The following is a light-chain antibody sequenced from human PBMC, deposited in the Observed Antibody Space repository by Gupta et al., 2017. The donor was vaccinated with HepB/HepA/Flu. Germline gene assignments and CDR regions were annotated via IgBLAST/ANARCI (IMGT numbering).Light chain of an antibody. CDR3: LQSIHWPWT. V-gene: IGKV2-30*02. CDR2: KVS. Sequence: DVVMTQSPLSLPVTLGQPASISCRSSQSLLHSDGNTYLNWFQQRPGQSPRRLIYKVSDRDSGVPDRFSGSGSGTDFTLKISRVEVEDVGVYYCLQSIHWPWTFGQGTKVEI. CDR1: QSLLHSDGNTY. J-gene: IGKJ1*01.